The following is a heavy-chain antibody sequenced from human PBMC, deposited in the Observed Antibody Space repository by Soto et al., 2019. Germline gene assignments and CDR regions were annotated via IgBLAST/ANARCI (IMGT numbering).Heavy chain of an antibody. Sequence: ESGGGLVKPGGSLRLSCAASGFTFSDYYMSWIRQAPGKGLEWVSYISSSGSTIYYADSVKGRFTISRDNAKNSLYLQMNSLRAEDTAVYYCARDENSGSYYYYYGMDVWGQGTTVTVSS. J-gene: IGHJ6*02. CDR3: ARDENSGSYYYYYGMDV. CDR1: GFTFSDYY. V-gene: IGHV3-11*01. CDR2: ISSSGSTI. D-gene: IGHD1-26*01.